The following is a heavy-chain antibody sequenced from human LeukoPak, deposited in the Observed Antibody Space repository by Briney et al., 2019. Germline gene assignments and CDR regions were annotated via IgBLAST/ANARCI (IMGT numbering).Heavy chain of an antibody. D-gene: IGHD6-13*01. V-gene: IGHV4-39*07. CDR2: IYYSGST. Sequence: SETLSLTCTVSGGSISSSSYYWGWIRQPPGKGLEWIGSIYYSGSTYYNPSLKSRVTISVDTSKNQFSLKLSSVTAADTAVYYCASGGKIAAAGTPSSFDPWGQGTLVTVSS. J-gene: IGHJ5*02. CDR1: GGSISSSSYY. CDR3: ASGGKIAAAGTPSSFDP.